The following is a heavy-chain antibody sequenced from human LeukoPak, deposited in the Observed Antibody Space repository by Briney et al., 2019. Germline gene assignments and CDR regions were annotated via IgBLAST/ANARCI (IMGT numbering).Heavy chain of an antibody. V-gene: IGHV1-69*05. J-gene: IGHJ4*03. CDR3: AGGYCSGGSCYFDY. D-gene: IGHD2-15*01. CDR2: IIPIFGTA. CDR1: GGTFSSYA. Sequence: ASVKVSCKASGGTFSSYAISWVRQAPGQGLVWMGGIIPIFGTANYAQKFQGRVTITTDESTSTAYMELSSLRSEDTAVYYCAGGYCSGGSCYFDYWGQGTLVTVSS.